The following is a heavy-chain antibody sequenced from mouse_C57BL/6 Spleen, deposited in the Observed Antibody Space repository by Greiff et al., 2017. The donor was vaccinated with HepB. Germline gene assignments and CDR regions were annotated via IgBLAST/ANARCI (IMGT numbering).Heavy chain of an antibody. CDR1: GFTFSSYA. V-gene: IGHV5-4*03. CDR2: ISDGGSYT. CDR3: ARADSSGLYAMDY. Sequence: DVKLVESGGGLVKPGGSLKLSCAASGFTFSSYAMSWVRQTPEKRLEWVATISDGGSYTYYPDNVKGRFTISRDNAKNNLYLQMSHLKSEDTAMYYCARADSSGLYAMDYWGQGTSVTVSS. D-gene: IGHD3-2*02. J-gene: IGHJ4*01.